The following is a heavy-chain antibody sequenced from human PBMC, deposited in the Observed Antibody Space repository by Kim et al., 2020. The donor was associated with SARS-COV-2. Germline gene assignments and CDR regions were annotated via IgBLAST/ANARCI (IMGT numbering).Heavy chain of an antibody. Sequence: ASVKVSCKASGYTFTRHGISWVRQAPGQGLEWMGWISAYNGNTNYAQRLQGRVTMTTDTSTSTAYMELRSLRSDDTAVYYCARLPNCGGDCIIPAWGQGTLVTVSS. V-gene: IGHV1-18*01. CDR2: ISAYNGNT. J-gene: IGHJ5*02. CDR1: GYTFTRHG. CDR3: ARLPNCGGDCIIPA. D-gene: IGHD2-21*02.